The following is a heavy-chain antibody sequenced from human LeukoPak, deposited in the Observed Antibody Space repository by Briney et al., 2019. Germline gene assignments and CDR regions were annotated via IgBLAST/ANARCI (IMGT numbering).Heavy chain of an antibody. V-gene: IGHV3-30*02. CDR2: IRYDGSNK. CDR1: GFTFSSYG. J-gene: IGHJ4*02. CDR3: AKGGDSSGYYFPTYFDY. Sequence: GGSLRLSCAASGFTFSSYGMHWVRQAPGKGLEWVAFIRYDGSNKYYADSVKGRFTISRDNSKNTLYLQMNSLRAEDTAVYYCAKGGDSSGYYFPTYFDYWGQGTLVTVPS. D-gene: IGHD3-22*01.